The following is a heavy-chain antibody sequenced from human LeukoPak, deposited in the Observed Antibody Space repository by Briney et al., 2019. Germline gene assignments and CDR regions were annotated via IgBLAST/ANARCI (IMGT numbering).Heavy chain of an antibody. CDR1: GYTFTGYY. J-gene: IGHJ4*02. CDR3: AREGEGYLDN. Sequence: ASVKVSCKTSGYTFTGYYMNWVRQAPGQGLEWMGWINPNSGGTNYAQKIQGRVTMTRDTSVSTAYMELSRLRSDDTAVYYCAREGEGYLDNWGQGTLVTVSS. V-gene: IGHV1-2*02. CDR2: INPNSGGT.